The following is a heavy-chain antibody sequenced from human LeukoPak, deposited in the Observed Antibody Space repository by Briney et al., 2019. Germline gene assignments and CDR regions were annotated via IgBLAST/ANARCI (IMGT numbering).Heavy chain of an antibody. J-gene: IGHJ6*03. V-gene: IGHV3-13*01. D-gene: IGHD3-3*01. CDR2: IDSAGDT. CDR1: GFSFNNYD. CDR3: AKGEDFWSGYYMDV. Sequence: GGSLRLSCAASGFSFNNYDIHWVRQASGKGLEWVSAIDSAGDTYYPGSVKGRFIISRENAKNSLFLQMTSLRVGDTAVYYCAKGEDFWSGYYMDVWGKGTTVTVSS.